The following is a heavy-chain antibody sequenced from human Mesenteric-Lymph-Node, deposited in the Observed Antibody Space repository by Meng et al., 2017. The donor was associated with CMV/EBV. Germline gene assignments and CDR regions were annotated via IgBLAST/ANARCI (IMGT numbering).Heavy chain of an antibody. CDR1: GFNFSSDW. CDR2: IKSDGSST. V-gene: IGHV3-74*01. J-gene: IGHJ4*02. D-gene: IGHD3-22*01. Sequence: SGFNFSSDWMHWVRQAPGKGLVWVSRIKSDGSSTSYADSVKGRFTISRDNAKNTLYLQMNSLRAEDTAVYYCARVGYDNSGSDYFDYWGQGTLVTVSS. CDR3: ARVGYDNSGSDYFDY.